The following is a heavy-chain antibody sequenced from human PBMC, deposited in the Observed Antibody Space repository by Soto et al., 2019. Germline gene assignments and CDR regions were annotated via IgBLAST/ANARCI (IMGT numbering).Heavy chain of an antibody. V-gene: IGHV5-51*01. CDR3: ARRPPSLQLGIENAFDI. Sequence: GESLKISCKGSGYSFTSYWIGWVRQMPGKGLEWMGIIYPGDSDTRYSPSFQGQVTISADKSISTAYLQWNSLKASDTAMYYCARRPPSLQLGIENAFDIWGQGTMVTVSS. CDR1: GYSFTSYW. D-gene: IGHD5-18*01. J-gene: IGHJ3*02. CDR2: IYPGDSDT.